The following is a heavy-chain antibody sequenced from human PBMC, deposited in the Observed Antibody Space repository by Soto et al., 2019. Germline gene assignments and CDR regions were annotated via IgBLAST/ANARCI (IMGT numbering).Heavy chain of an antibody. J-gene: IGHJ4*02. D-gene: IGHD1-7*01. Sequence: PSETLSLTCTVSGGSLSSYYWSWIRQPPGKGLEWIGYIYYTGNTKSNPSLKSRVTISIDTSKNQFSLKLRSVTAADTAVYYCARAIGTTSDYWGQGTLVTASS. CDR3: ARAIGTTSDY. V-gene: IGHV4-59*01. CDR2: IYYTGNT. CDR1: GGSLSSYY.